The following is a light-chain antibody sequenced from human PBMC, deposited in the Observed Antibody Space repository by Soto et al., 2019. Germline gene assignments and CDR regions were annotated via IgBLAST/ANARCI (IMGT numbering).Light chain of an antibody. CDR2: EVS. V-gene: IGLV2-8*01. CDR1: SSDVGGYNY. J-gene: IGLJ1*01. CDR3: SSYAGSKGV. Sequence: QSVLTQPPSASGSPGQSVTISCTVTSSDVGGYNYVSCYQQHPGKAPKLMIYEVSKRPSGVPDRFSGSKSGNTASLTVSGLRAEDEADYYCSSYAGSKGVFGTGTQLTVL.